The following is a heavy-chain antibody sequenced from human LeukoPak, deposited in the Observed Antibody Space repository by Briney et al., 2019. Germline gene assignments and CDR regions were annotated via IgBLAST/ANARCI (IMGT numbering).Heavy chain of an antibody. CDR3: AKEEYYYDSSGRHW. Sequence: ETLSLTCTVSGGSISSSSYYWGWIRQAPGKGLEWVSAISGSGGSTYYADSVKGRFTISRDNSKNTLYLQMNSLRAEDTAVYYCAKEEYYYDSSGRHWWGQGTLVTVSS. D-gene: IGHD3-22*01. CDR1: GGSISSSSYY. J-gene: IGHJ4*02. V-gene: IGHV3-23*01. CDR2: ISGSGGST.